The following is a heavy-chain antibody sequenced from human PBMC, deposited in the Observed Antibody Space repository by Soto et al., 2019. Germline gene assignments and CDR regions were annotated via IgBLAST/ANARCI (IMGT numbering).Heavy chain of an antibody. J-gene: IGHJ6*03. Sequence: SETLSLTCTVSGGSISSYYWSWIRQPPGKGLEWIGYIYYSGSTNYNPSLKSRVTISVDTSKNQFSLKLSSVTAADTAVYYCARRVFGANYYYYYMDVWGKGTTVTVSS. CDR2: IYYSGST. D-gene: IGHD3-3*01. CDR1: GGSISSYY. CDR3: ARRVFGANYYYYYMDV. V-gene: IGHV4-59*08.